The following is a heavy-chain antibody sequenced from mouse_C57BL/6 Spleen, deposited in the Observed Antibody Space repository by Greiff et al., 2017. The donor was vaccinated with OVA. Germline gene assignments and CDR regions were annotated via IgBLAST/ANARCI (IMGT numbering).Heavy chain of an antibody. V-gene: IGHV2-6-1*01. Sequence: VQLKESGPGLVAPSQSLSITCTVSGFSLTSYGVHWVRQPPGQGLEWLVVIWSDGSTTYNSALKSRLSISKDNSKSQVFLKMNSLQTEDTAMYYCARQYYGSSYWYFDVWGTGTTVTVSS. CDR2: IWSDGST. CDR1: GFSLTSYG. D-gene: IGHD1-1*01. CDR3: ARQYYGSSYWYFDV. J-gene: IGHJ1*03.